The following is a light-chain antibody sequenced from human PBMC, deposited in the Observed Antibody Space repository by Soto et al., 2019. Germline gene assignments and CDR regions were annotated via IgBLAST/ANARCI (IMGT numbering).Light chain of an antibody. J-gene: IGLJ2*01. CDR1: SSNIGAGYD. CDR2: ANN. V-gene: IGLV1-40*01. Sequence: QPVLTQPPSVSGAPGQRVTISCTGSSSNIGAGYDVHWYQQLPGTAPKLLIYANNNRPSGVPDRFSGSKSGTSASLAITGLQAEDEADYYCQSYDNSLRVVFGGGTKLTVL. CDR3: QSYDNSLRVV.